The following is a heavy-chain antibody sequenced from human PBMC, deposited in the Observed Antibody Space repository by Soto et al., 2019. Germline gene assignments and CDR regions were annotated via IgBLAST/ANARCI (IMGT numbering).Heavy chain of an antibody. CDR2: ISGHNGNT. J-gene: IGHJ4*02. D-gene: IGHD2-8*01. Sequence: ASVKVSCKASGYTFTNHGISWVRQAPGQGLEWLGWISGHNGNTKYAQRLKGRVAMTADTSTSTAYMELRSLRSDDTAVYYCARDLYPLAYYFDFWGQGTLVTVSS. CDR3: ARDLYPLAYYFDF. V-gene: IGHV1-18*04. CDR1: GYTFTNHG.